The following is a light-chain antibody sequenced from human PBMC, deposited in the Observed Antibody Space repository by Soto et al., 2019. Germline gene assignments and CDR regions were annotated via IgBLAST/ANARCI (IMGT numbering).Light chain of an antibody. J-gene: IGKJ1*01. V-gene: IGKV4-1*01. Sequence: DIVMTQSPDSLAVFLGERATINCKSSQRVLYSSNNKNYLAWYQQKPGQPPKLLIYWASTRESGVPDRFSGSGSGTDFTLTSSSLQAEDVAVYYCQQYYSTPRTFGQGTKVEIK. CDR2: WAS. CDR1: QRVLYSSNNKNY. CDR3: QQYYSTPRT.